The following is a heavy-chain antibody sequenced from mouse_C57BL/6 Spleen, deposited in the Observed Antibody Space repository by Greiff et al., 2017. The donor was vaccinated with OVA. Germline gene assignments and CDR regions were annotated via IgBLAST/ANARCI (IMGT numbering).Heavy chain of an antibody. V-gene: IGHV1-55*01. D-gene: IGHD1-1*01. CDR2: IYPGSGST. CDR1: GYTFTSYW. J-gene: IGHJ4*01. CDR3: ARGRLYVSYAMDY. Sequence: QVQLQQPGAELVEPGASVKMSCKASGYTFTSYWITWVKQRPGQGLEWIGDIYPGSGSTNYNEKFKSKATLTVDTSSSTAYMQLSSLTSEDSAVYYCARGRLYVSYAMDYWGQGTSVTVSS.